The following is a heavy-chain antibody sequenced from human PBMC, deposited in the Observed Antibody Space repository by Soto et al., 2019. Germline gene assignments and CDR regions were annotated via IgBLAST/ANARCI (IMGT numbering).Heavy chain of an antibody. CDR2: IYYSGST. D-gene: IGHD2-2*01. J-gene: IGHJ4*02. V-gene: IGHV4-30-4*01. CDR1: XXXXXXXXXX. Sequence: QVQLQESGPGLVKPSQTLSLTCTVSXXXXXXXXXXXXXXXXXXXKGLEWIGYIYYSGSTYYNPSLKSXXTXXXXXXXNXXXXXXXSXXXAXTAVYXCXXVYVWNCISTSCPFDYWGQGTLVTVSS. CDR3: XXVYVWNCISTSCPFDY.